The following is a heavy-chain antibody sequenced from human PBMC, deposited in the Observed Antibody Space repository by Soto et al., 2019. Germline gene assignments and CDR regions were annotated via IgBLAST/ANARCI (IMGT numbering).Heavy chain of an antibody. Sequence: GGSLRLSCAASGFTFSSYGVNWVRQTPGKGLEWLSYISRRSSTIYYADSVKGRFTISRDNAKGSLYLQMNSLRAEDTAIYYCARDGSTHSWIDYWGQGALVTVSS. CDR1: GFTFSSYG. J-gene: IGHJ4*02. CDR2: ISRRSSTI. V-gene: IGHV3-48*01. D-gene: IGHD3-3*01. CDR3: ARDGSTHSWIDY.